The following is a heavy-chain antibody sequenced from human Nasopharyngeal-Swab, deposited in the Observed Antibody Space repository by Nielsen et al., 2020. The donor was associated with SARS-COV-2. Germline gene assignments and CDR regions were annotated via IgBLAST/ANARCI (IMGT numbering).Heavy chain of an antibody. Sequence: SETLSLTCTVSGGSISSSSYYWGWIRQPPGKGLEWIGSIYYSGSTNYNPSLKSRVTMSVDTSKNQFSLKLSSVTAADTAVYYCARVGVAVAGAYNWFDPWGQGTLVTVSS. CDR1: GGSISSSSYY. J-gene: IGHJ5*02. V-gene: IGHV4-39*07. D-gene: IGHD6-19*01. CDR2: IYYSGST. CDR3: ARVGVAVAGAYNWFDP.